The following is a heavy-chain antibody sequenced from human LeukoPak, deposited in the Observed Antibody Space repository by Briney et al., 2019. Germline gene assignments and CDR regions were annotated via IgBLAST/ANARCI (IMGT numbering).Heavy chain of an antibody. D-gene: IGHD3-16*01. Sequence: GGSLRLCCVASGFTVTNAWMSWVRQAPGKGPERVGRIKSKSDGGTTDYDAPVKGRFIISREDSKNTLYLQMNSLRSEDTAVYYCTTQGFVGGSRTFFDYWGQGTLVTVSS. CDR3: TTQGFVGGSRTFFDY. J-gene: IGHJ4*02. CDR2: IKSKSDGGTT. V-gene: IGHV3-15*01. CDR1: GFTVTNAW.